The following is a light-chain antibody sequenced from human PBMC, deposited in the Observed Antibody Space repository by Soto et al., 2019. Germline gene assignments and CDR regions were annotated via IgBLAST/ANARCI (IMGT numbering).Light chain of an antibody. J-gene: IGLJ2*01. CDR2: EVY. CDR3: ASWDVSLKGVV. Sequence: QSVLTQPPSASGSPGQSVTISCTGTFNDVGGYNYVSWYQQHPGKAPKVIIYEVYKRPSGVPDRFSGSKSGTSASLAISGLQSEDEADYYCASWDVSLKGVVFGGGTKLTVL. CDR1: FNDVGGYNY. V-gene: IGLV2-8*01.